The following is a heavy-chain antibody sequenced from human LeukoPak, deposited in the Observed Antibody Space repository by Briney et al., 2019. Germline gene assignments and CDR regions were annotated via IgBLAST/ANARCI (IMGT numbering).Heavy chain of an antibody. CDR2: MNPNSGNT. Sequence: ASVKVSCKASGYTFTNYDISWVRQATGQGLEWMGWMNPNSGNTGYAQKFQGRVTMTRNTSISTAYMELSSLRSEDTAVYYCARAYRSLYYYYYYMDVWGQGTLVTVSS. V-gene: IGHV1-8*01. J-gene: IGHJ6*03. CDR1: GYTFTNYD. D-gene: IGHD6-13*01. CDR3: ARAYRSLYYYYYYMDV.